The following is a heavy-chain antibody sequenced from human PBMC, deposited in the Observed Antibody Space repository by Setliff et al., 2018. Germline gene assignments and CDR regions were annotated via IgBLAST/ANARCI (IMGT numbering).Heavy chain of an antibody. D-gene: IGHD2-15*01. CDR1: GFTVSSNY. J-gene: IGHJ4*02. V-gene: IGHV3-53*05. Sequence: GGSLRLSCAASGFTVSSNYMSWVRQAPGKGLEWVSVIYSGGSTYYADSVKGRFTISRDNSKNTLYLQMNSLRAEDTAVYYCARLSIVVAPLGYRGQGTLVTVSS. CDR3: ARLSIVVAPLGY. CDR2: IYSGGST.